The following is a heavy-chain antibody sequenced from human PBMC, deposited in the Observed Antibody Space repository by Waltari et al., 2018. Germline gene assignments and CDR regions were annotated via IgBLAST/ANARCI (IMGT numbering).Heavy chain of an antibody. J-gene: IGHJ3*02. CDR3: AGLGYCSGGSCRNAFDI. CDR2: IYHSGST. Sequence: QLQLQESGSGLVKPSQTLSLTFAVSGGSISSGGYSWSWILQPPGKGLEWIGYIYHSGSTYYNPSLKSRVTISVDRSKNQFSLKLSSVTAADTAVYYCAGLGYCSGGSCRNAFDIWGQGTMVTVSS. V-gene: IGHV4-30-2*01. CDR1: GGSISSGGYS. D-gene: IGHD2-15*01.